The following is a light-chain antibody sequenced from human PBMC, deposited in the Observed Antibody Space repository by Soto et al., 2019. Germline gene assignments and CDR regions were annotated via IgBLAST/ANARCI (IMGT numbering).Light chain of an antibody. Sequence: DIQMTQSPSSVSSSVGDRVTITCRASQGSSSWLAWYQQKTGKAPKLLIYAASSLQSGVPSRFSGSGSGTDFTLTISSLQPEDFATYDCQQANSFPLTFGGGTKVESK. CDR1: QGSSSW. V-gene: IGKV1-12*01. CDR3: QQANSFPLT. J-gene: IGKJ4*01. CDR2: AAS.